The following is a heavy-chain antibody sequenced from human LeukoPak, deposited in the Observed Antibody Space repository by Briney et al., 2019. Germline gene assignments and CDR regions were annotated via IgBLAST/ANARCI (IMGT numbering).Heavy chain of an antibody. CDR3: AHRLAGGSWNYGSFDY. J-gene: IGHJ4*02. CDR1: GFSLSSSGVG. CDR2: IYWDNDK. D-gene: IGHD1-7*01. Sequence: NESGPTLVNPTQTLTLTCTFSGFSLSSSGVGVGWIRQPPGKALELLAPIYWDNDKRYSPSLKSRLTITKDTSKNQVVLTMTNMDPVDTATYYCAHRLAGGSWNYGSFDYWGQGTLVTVSS. V-gene: IGHV2-5*02.